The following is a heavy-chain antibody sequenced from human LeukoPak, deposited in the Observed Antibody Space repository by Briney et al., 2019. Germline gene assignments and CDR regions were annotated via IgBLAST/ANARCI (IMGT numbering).Heavy chain of an antibody. CDR1: GYTFTGYY. J-gene: IGHJ4*02. D-gene: IGHD3-10*01. V-gene: IGHV1-2*02. CDR3: ARNIRILLGNAMVRGVPWYFDY. Sequence: AASVKVSCKASGYTFTGYYMHWVRQAPGQGLEWMGWINPNSGGTNYAQKFQGRVTMTRDTSISTAYMELSRLRSDDTAVYYCARNIRILLGNAMVRGVPWYFDYWGQGTLVPVSS. CDR2: INPNSGGT.